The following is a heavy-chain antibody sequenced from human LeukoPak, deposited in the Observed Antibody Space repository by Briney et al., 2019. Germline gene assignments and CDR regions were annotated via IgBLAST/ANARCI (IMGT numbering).Heavy chain of an antibody. V-gene: IGHV4-61*02. CDR2: IYTNGGA. J-gene: IGHJ4*02. Sequence: SQTLSLTCTVSGGSVTSGNYYWNWIRQPAGKGLEWIGRIYTNGGASYNPSLKSRVTISIDASKNQFSLKLSSVTAADTAVYYCAREPPGYWGQGSLVTVSS. CDR1: GGSVTSGNYY. CDR3: AREPPGY.